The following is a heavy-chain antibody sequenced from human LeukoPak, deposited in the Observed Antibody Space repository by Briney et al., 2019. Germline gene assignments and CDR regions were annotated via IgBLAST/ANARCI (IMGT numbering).Heavy chain of an antibody. J-gene: IGHJ5*02. Sequence: SGPALVKPTQTLTLTCTFSGFSLSTSGVGVGWIRQPQGKARLWLALIYWDDEKYYSPSLKSRLSISRDTSRNQVVLTMTNMDPLDTGTYFCAHSYYFGSRSYYNVWFAPWGLGTLVSVSS. V-gene: IGHV2-5*02. CDR1: GFSLSTSGVG. D-gene: IGHD3-10*01. CDR3: AHSYYFGSRSYYNVWFAP. CDR2: IYWDDEK.